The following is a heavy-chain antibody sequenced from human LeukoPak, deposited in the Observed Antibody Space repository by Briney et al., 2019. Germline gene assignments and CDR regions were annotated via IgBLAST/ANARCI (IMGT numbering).Heavy chain of an antibody. CDR1: GLTFDDYA. Sequence: GGSLRLSCAASGLTFDDYAMHWVRQAPGKGLEWVSLISGDGGSTYYADSVKGRFTISRDNSKNSLYLQMNSLRTEDTALYYCAKGFTEWLVRSAFDIWGQGTMVTVSS. CDR2: ISGDGGST. D-gene: IGHD6-19*01. CDR3: AKGFTEWLVRSAFDI. V-gene: IGHV3-43*02. J-gene: IGHJ3*02.